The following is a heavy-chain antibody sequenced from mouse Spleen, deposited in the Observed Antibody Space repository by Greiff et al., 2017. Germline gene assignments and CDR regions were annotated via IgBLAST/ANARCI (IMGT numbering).Heavy chain of an antibody. V-gene: IGHV5-9*01. D-gene: IGHD2-4*01. CDR2: ISSGGGNT. CDR3: ARRDYDGFAY. Sequence: DVMLVESGGGLVKPGGSLKLSCAASGFTFSSYTMSWVRQTPAKRLEWVATISSGGGNTYYPDSVKGRFTISRDNARNTLYLQMSSLRSEDTAMYYCARRDYDGFAYWGQGTLVTVSA. J-gene: IGHJ3*01. CDR1: GFTFSSYT.